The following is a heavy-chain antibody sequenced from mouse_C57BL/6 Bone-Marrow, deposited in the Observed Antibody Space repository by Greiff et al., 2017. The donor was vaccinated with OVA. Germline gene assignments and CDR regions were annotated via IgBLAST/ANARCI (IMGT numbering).Heavy chain of an antibody. CDR1: GYTFTSYW. V-gene: IGHV1-69*01. Sequence: QVQLKQPGAELVMPGASVKLSCKASGYTFTSYWMHWVKQRPGQGLEWIGEIDPSDSYTNYNQKFKGKSTLTVDKSSSTAYMQLSSLTSEDSAVYYCAREGALGRFAYWGQGTLVTVSA. CDR3: AREGALGRFAY. J-gene: IGHJ3*01. D-gene: IGHD4-1*01. CDR2: IDPSDSYT.